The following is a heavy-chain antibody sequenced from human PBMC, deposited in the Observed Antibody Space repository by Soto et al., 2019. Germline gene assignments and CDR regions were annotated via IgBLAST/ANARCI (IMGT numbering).Heavy chain of an antibody. J-gene: IGHJ6*02. CDR3: VKGRGSYFVYFGLDV. Sequence: EVQLVESGGGLVQPGRSLRLSCVASGFTFDDYAMHWVRQTPGKGLEWVSSIDWNGGSTAYADSVKGRLTISRDSARNSLYLKMNSLRPEATALYYCVKGRGSYFVYFGLDVWGQGTTVTVSS. V-gene: IGHV3-9*01. CDR1: GFTFDDYA. D-gene: IGHD1-26*01. CDR2: IDWNGGST.